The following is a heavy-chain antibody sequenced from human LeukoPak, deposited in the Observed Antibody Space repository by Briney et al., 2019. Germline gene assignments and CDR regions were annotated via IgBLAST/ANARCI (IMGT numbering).Heavy chain of an antibody. Sequence: GGSLRLSCAASGFAFSSYGMNWVRQAPGKGLEWVAVIWYDGSNKYYADSVKGRFTISRDNSKNTLYLQMNSLRAEDTAVYYCARESRSGIFYYFDYWGQGTLVTVSS. J-gene: IGHJ4*02. V-gene: IGHV3-33*01. CDR1: GFAFSSYG. D-gene: IGHD3-3*02. CDR2: IWYDGSNK. CDR3: ARESRSGIFYYFDY.